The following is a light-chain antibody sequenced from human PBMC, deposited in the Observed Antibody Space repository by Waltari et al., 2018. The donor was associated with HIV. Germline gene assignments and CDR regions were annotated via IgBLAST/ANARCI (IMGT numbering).Light chain of an antibody. CDR2: SNH. Sequence: QPVLTQLPSVSGTPGQTVTISCSGSDSNIGTSSVYWYQVLPGTTPRLLIFSNHERPAGVPGRFSGSQSGGSAPLTIFGLRSEEEADYYCSTWDKTQSAQVFGGGTKLTVL. J-gene: IGLJ3*02. CDR3: STWDKTQSAQV. V-gene: IGLV1-47*01. CDR1: DSNIGTSS.